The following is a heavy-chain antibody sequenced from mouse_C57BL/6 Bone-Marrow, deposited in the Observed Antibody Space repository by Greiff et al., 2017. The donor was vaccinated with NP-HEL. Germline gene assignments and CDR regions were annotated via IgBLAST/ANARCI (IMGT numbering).Heavy chain of an antibody. CDR3: ARHPITTVVATGAMDY. Sequence: EVQGVESGGDLVKPGGSLKLSCAASGFTFSSYGMSWVRQTPDKRLEWVATISSGGSYTYYPDSVKGRFTISRDNAKNTLYLQMSSMKSEDTATYYCARHPITTVVATGAMDYWGQGTSVTVSS. D-gene: IGHD1-1*01. CDR1: GFTFSSYG. V-gene: IGHV5-6*01. J-gene: IGHJ4*01. CDR2: ISSGGSYT.